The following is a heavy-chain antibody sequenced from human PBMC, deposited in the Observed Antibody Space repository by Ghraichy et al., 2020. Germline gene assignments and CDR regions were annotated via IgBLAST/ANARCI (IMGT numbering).Heavy chain of an antibody. CDR1: GFTVSSNY. V-gene: IGHV3-53*01. J-gene: IGHJ2*01. CDR3: ARDRKDCGGDCYRYWYFDL. D-gene: IGHD2-21*02. Sequence: GESLNISCAASGFTVSSNYMSWVRQAPGKGLEWVSVIYSGGSTYYADSVKGRFTISRDNSKNTLYLQMNSLRAEDTAVYYCARDRKDCGGDCYRYWYFDLWGRGTLVTVSS. CDR2: IYSGGST.